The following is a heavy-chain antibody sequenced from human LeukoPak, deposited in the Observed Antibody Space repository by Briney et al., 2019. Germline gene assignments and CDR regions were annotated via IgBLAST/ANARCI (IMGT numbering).Heavy chain of an antibody. D-gene: IGHD4-23*01. V-gene: IGHV3-21*04. CDR1: GFTFSSHW. J-gene: IGHJ6*03. CDR3: ASAVVTPGYYYYYMDV. Sequence: AGGSLRLSCAASGFTFSSHWMHWVRQAPGKGLEWVSFISSSSSYIYYADSVKGRFTISRDNARNSLYLQMNSLRSDDTAVYYCASAVVTPGYYYYYMDVWGKGTTVTVSS. CDR2: ISSSSSYI.